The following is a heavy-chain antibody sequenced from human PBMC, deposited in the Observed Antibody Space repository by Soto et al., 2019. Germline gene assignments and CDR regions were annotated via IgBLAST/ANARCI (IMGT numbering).Heavy chain of an antibody. D-gene: IGHD6-19*01. V-gene: IGHV1-8*01. CDR3: ARAYTWGVAVAGT. CDR1: GYTFTSFD. J-gene: IGHJ4*02. CDR2: MNPNSGNT. Sequence: QVQLVQSGAEVKKPGASVKVSCKASGYTFTSFDINWVRQATGQGLEWMGWMNPNSGNTGYAQKFQGRVTMTRNTSISTAYMELSSVSSEDTAVYYCARAYTWGVAVAGTWGQGTLVTVSS.